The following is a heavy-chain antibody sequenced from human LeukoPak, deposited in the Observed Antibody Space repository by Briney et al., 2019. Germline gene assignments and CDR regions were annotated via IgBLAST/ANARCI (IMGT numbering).Heavy chain of an antibody. CDR3: ARNGQSGFSFDP. V-gene: IGHV4-34*01. Sequence: SETLSLTCAVYGRSFVGGYWSWIRQPPGMGLEWIGEGDQTGGTKYNPSLKGRVTISADSSKNQFSLKLYSVTAADTAVYYCARNGQSGFSFDPRGQGTLVTVSS. CDR2: GDQTGGT. D-gene: IGHD3-3*01. J-gene: IGHJ5*02. CDR1: GRSFVGGY.